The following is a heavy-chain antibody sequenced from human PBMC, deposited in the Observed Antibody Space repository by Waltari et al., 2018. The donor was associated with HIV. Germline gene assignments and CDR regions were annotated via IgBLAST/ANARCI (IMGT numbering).Heavy chain of an antibody. V-gene: IGHV3-21*01. Sequence: EVQLVESGGGLVKRGGSLRLSCAASGFTFSSDSMNWVGQAPGEGLEWVSTTRSTSCYLYYSDSVKGRFTISRDNAKNSLYLQMNSLRAEDTAVYYCASDVAAGSSYYYGMDLWGQGTTVTVSS. D-gene: IGHD6-13*01. J-gene: IGHJ6*02. CDR3: ASDVAAGSSYYYGMDL. CDR1: GFTFSSDS. CDR2: TRSTSCYL.